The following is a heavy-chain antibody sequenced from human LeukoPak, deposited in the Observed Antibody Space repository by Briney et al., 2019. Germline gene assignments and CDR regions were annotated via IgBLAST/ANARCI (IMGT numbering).Heavy chain of an antibody. J-gene: IGHJ5*02. Sequence: PSETLSLTCTVSGGSISSYYWSWIRQPPGKGLEWIGYIYYSGSTNYNPSLKSRVTISVDTSKNQFSLKLSSVTAADTAVYYRARTYYDFWSGPNWFDPWGQGTLVTVSS. CDR1: GGSISSYY. D-gene: IGHD3-3*01. V-gene: IGHV4-59*01. CDR3: ARTYYDFWSGPNWFDP. CDR2: IYYSGST.